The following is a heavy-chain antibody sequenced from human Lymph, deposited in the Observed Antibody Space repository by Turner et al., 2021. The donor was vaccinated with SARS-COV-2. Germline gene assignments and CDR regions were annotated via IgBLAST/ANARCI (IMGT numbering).Heavy chain of an antibody. J-gene: IGHJ6*02. CDR2: IWYDGSNK. CDR3: ARVKGYNGYDLRYYYGMDV. CDR1: GFTFSSYG. V-gene: IGHV3-33*01. D-gene: IGHD5-12*01. Sequence: VQLVESGGGVVLPGRSLRLSCASSGFTFSSYGMHWVRQAPGKGLEWVAVIWYDGSNKYYADAVKGRFTISRDNSKNTLYLQMNSLRAEDTAVYYCARVKGYNGYDLRYYYGMDVWGQGTTVTVSS.